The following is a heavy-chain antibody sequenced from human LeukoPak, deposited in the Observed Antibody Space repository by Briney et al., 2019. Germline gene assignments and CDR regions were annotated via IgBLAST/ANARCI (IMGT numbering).Heavy chain of an antibody. D-gene: IGHD3-10*01. CDR3: ATYGSGSFFDY. CDR2: FDPEDGET. V-gene: IGHV1-24*01. Sequence: PRASVKVSCKASGYTFTDYYIHWVRQAPGKGLEWMGGFDPEDGETIYAQKFQGRVTMTEDTSTDTAYMELSSLRSEDTAVYYCATYGSGSFFDYWGQGTLVTVSS. J-gene: IGHJ4*02. CDR1: GYTFTDYY.